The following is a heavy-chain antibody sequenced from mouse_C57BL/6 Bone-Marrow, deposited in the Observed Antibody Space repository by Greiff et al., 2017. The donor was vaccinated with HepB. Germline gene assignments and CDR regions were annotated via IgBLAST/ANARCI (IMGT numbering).Heavy chain of an antibody. CDR3: AREGLRYFDY. V-gene: IGHV1-80*01. Sequence: QVHVKQSGAELVKPGASVKISCKASGYAFSSYWMNWVKQRPGKGLEWIGQIYPGDGDTNYNGKFKGKATLTADKSSSTAYMQLSSLTSEDSAVYFCAREGLRYFDYWGQGTTLTVSS. CDR1: GYAFSSYW. CDR2: IYPGDGDT. D-gene: IGHD1-1*01. J-gene: IGHJ2*01.